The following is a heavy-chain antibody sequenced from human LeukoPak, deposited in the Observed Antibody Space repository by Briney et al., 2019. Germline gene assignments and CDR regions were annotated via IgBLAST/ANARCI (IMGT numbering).Heavy chain of an antibody. CDR1: GGSFSGYY. J-gene: IGHJ6*02. D-gene: IGHD6-13*01. CDR3: ARVPRSGYSSSWALGYYGMDV. V-gene: IGHV4-59*01. CDR2: IYYSGST. Sequence: PSETLSLTCAVYGGSFSGYYWSWIRQPPGKGLEWIGYIYYSGSTNYNPSLKSRVTISVDTSKNQFSLKLSSVTAADTAVYYCARVPRSGYSSSWALGYYGMDVWGQGTTVTVSS.